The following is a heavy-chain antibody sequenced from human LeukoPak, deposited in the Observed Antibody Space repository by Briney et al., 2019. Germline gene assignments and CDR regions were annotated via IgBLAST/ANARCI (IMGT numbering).Heavy chain of an antibody. Sequence: SETLSLAVTGSGGSVGSYDWSWIRQPPGKGLEWIGYIYYSGSTNYNPSLNSRVTISVDTSKNQFSLKLSSVTAADTAVYYCARSAITGTTPTYDYWGQGTLVTVSS. D-gene: IGHD1-20*01. CDR3: ARSAITGTTPTYDY. V-gene: IGHV4-59*02. CDR2: IYYSGST. J-gene: IGHJ4*02. CDR1: GGSVGSYD.